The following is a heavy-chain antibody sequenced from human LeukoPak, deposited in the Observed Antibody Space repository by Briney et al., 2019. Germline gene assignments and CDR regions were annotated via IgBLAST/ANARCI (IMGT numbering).Heavy chain of an antibody. CDR3: ARARSGYSYGYDAGCIDY. CDR2: ISSSSSYI. V-gene: IGHV3-21*01. Sequence: GGSLRLSCAASGFTFSSYSMNWVRQAPGKGLEWVSSISSSSSYIYYADSVKGRFTISRDNAKNSLYLQMNSLRAEDTAVYYCARARSGYSYGYDAGCIDYWGQGTLVAVSS. D-gene: IGHD5-18*01. CDR1: GFTFSSYS. J-gene: IGHJ4*02.